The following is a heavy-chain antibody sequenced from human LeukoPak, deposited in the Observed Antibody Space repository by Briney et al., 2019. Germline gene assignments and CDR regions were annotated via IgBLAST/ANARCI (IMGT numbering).Heavy chain of an antibody. CDR3: CRSGWFAGPFGY. CDR2: MHYSGST. Sequence: PSETLSLTCSVSGGSITKNGYYWGWIRQSPETGLEWIGSMHYSGSTYYNPSLNSRVTISVDTSKNQFSLKLTSVTAADTAVYYCCRSGWFAGPFGYWGQGALVTVSS. CDR1: GGSITKNGYY. J-gene: IGHJ4*02. V-gene: IGHV4-39*07. D-gene: IGHD6-19*01.